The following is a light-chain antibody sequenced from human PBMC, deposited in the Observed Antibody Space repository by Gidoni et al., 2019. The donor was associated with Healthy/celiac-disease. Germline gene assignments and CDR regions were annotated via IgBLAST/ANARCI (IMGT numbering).Light chain of an antibody. CDR3: QQYNNWPLT. CDR2: GAS. V-gene: IGKV3-15*01. CDR1: QSVSSN. J-gene: IGKJ4*01. Sequence: EIVMTQSPATRSVSPGERATLACRASQSVSSNLAWYQQKPGQAPRPLIYGASTRATGIPAGFSGSGSGTEFTLTISSLQSEDFAVYYCQQYNNWPLTFGEXTKLEIK.